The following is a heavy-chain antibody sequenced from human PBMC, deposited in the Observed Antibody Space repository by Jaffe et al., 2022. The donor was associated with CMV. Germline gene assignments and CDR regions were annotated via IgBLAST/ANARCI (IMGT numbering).Heavy chain of an antibody. CDR2: INAGNGNT. CDR3: ARLYYDFWSYYFDY. CDR1: GYTFTSYA. Sequence: QVQLVQSGAEVKKPGASVKVSCKASGYTFTSYAMHWVRQAPGQRLEWMGWINAGNGNTKYSQKFQGRVTITRDTSASTAYMELSSLRSEDTAVYYCARLYYDFWSYYFDYWGQGTLVTVSS. J-gene: IGHJ4*02. V-gene: IGHV1-3*01. D-gene: IGHD3-3*01.